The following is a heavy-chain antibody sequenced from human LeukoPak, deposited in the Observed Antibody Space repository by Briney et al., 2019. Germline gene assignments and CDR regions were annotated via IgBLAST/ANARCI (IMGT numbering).Heavy chain of an antibody. J-gene: IGHJ4*02. V-gene: IGHV1-18*04. CDR2: ISAYNGNT. Sequence: GASVKVSCKASGYTFTGYYMHWVRQAPGQGLEWMGWISAYNGNTNYAQKLQGRVTMTTDTSTSTAYMELRSLRSDDTAVYYCARDRAAMATIPKDYWGQGTLVTVSS. D-gene: IGHD5-24*01. CDR3: ARDRAAMATIPKDY. CDR1: GYTFTGYY.